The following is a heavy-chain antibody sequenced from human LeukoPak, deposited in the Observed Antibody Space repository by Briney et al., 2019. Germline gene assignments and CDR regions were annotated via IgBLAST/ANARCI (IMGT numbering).Heavy chain of an antibody. V-gene: IGHV3-74*01. CDR1: GFALSDYW. CDR3: VRGLGDY. J-gene: IGHJ4*02. Sequence: PGWSLRLSCVGSGFALSDYWMHWVRHAPGKGLAWVSRINSDGTMITHADSVKGRFTISRDNAKNMLYLQMNNVRVDDTAIYYCVRGLGDYWGRGTLVTVSA. CDR2: INSDGTMI.